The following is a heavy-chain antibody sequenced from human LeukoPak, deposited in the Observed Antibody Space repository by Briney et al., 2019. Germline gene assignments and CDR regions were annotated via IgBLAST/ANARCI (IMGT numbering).Heavy chain of an antibody. D-gene: IGHD1-26*01. CDR1: GASVTTYY. Sequence: SEXXXXTCTVXGASVTTYYWSWIRQSPGKELEWIANVHSSGSTFYNPSLTSRGTISIDTSKKKLSQRLTSVTTADTAVYYCARDIRTVGATLYFDYWGQGTLLTVSS. V-gene: IGHV4-59*02. CDR2: VHSSGST. J-gene: IGHJ4*02. CDR3: ARDIRTVGATLYFDY.